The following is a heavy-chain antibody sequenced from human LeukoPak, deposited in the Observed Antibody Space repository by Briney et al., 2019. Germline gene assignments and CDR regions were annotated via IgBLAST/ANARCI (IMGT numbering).Heavy chain of an antibody. Sequence: SETLSLTCTVSGGSISSYYWSWIRQPPGKGLEWIGYIYYSGSTNYNPSLKSRVTISVDTSKNQFSLKLSSVTAADTAVYYCARVLAGSSWYLGGPYFDYWGQGTLVTVSS. CDR1: GGSISSYY. V-gene: IGHV4-59*01. CDR3: ARVLAGSSWYLGGPYFDY. CDR2: IYYSGST. D-gene: IGHD6-13*01. J-gene: IGHJ4*02.